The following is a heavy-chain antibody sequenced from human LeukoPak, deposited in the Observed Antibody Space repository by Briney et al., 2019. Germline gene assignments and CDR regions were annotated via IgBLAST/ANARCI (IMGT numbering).Heavy chain of an antibody. CDR1: GFAFSTYA. D-gene: IGHD4-23*01. V-gene: IGHV3-23*01. CDR3: ARDLSYNGGNTLGYFDS. Sequence: GGSLRLSCVASGFAFSTYAMNWVRQAPGKGLEWVSVISGSGDSTYYTDSVKGRFTTSRDNSKNTLYLQMNSLRAEDTAVYYCARDLSYNGGNTLGYFDSWGQGTLVTVSS. CDR2: ISGSGDST. J-gene: IGHJ4*02.